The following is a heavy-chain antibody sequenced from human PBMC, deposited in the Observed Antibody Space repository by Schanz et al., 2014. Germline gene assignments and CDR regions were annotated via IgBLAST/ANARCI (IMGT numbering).Heavy chain of an antibody. J-gene: IGHJ4*02. CDR2: INTNTGNP. CDR1: GYTFTSNA. CDR3: AIEDPYGGHYFDF. Sequence: QVQLVQSGAEVKMPGASVKVSCKASGYTFTSNALNWVRQAPGQGLEWMGWINTNTGNPTYARGFTGRFAFSLDTSVRTAFLQISSLKAEATAVYYCAIEDPYGGHYFDFWGQGTLVTVSS. D-gene: IGHD3-16*01. V-gene: IGHV7-4-1*02.